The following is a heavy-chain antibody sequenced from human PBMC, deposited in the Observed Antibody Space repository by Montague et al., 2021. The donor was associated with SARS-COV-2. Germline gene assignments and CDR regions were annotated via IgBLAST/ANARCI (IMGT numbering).Heavy chain of an antibody. Sequence: SLRLSCAASGFTFSRQAMNWVRQAPGKGLEWVSVIYGNGGGIFYADSXKGRFTISRDNSKNTLYLQLNGLRADDTAVYYCAKEVATAGSWYYGLDVWGQGTPVTVSS. D-gene: IGHD6-13*01. CDR2: IYGNGGGI. V-gene: IGHV3-23*03. CDR3: AKEVATAGSWYYGLDV. J-gene: IGHJ6*02. CDR1: GFTFSRQA.